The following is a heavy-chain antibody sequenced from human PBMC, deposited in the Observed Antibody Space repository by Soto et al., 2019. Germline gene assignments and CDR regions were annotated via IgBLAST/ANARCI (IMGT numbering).Heavy chain of an antibody. CDR1: GYTFTGYY. V-gene: IGHV1-46*01. CDR2: INPSGGST. Sequence: GASVKVSCKASGYTFTGYYMHWVRQAPGQGLEWMGIINPSGGSTSYAQKFQGRVTMTRDTSTSTVYMELSSLRSEDTAVYYCARSVVEQQTETTVFDYWGQGTLVTVSS. D-gene: IGHD6-13*01. CDR3: ARSVVEQQTETTVFDY. J-gene: IGHJ4*02.